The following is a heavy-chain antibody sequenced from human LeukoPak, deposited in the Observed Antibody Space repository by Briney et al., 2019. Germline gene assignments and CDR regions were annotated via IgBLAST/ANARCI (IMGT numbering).Heavy chain of an antibody. CDR3: ATEEQLAGGGVGDYSDY. J-gene: IGHJ4*02. CDR2: ISGSGGKT. D-gene: IGHD6-6*01. Sequence: GGSLRLSCAASGFTFSSYAMSWVRQAPGKGLEWVSAISGSGGKTFYADSVKGRFTISRDNSKNTLYLQMNSQRAEDTAIYYCATEEQLAGGGVGDYSDYWGQGILVTVSS. V-gene: IGHV3-23*01. CDR1: GFTFSSYA.